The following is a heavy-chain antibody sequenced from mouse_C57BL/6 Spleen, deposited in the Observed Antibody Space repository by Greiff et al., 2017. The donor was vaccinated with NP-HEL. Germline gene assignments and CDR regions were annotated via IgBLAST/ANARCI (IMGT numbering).Heavy chain of an antibody. D-gene: IGHD2-10*01. V-gene: IGHV14-4*01. J-gene: IGHJ4*01. CDR3: TSYSSYAMDY. CDR1: GFNIKDDY. Sequence: EVQLQQSGAELVRPGASVKLSCTASGFNIKDDYMHWVKPRPEQGLEWIGWIDPENGDTEYASKFQGKATITADTSSNTAYLQLSSLTSEDAAVYYCTSYSSYAMDYWGQGTSVTVSS. CDR2: IDPENGDT.